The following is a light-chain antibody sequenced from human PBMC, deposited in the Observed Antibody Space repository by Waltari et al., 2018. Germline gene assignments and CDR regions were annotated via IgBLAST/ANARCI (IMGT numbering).Light chain of an antibody. J-gene: IGKJ1*01. Sequence: DIHMTQSPSSLSASVGKRITITCRASQGISSFLIWYQQKSGKAPKLLIYDASSLQSGVPSRFSGSGSGTEFTLTITSLQPEDFATYYCQQSYGSPRTFGEGTKVVIK. CDR2: DAS. V-gene: IGKV1-39*01. CDR1: QGISSF. CDR3: QQSYGSPRT.